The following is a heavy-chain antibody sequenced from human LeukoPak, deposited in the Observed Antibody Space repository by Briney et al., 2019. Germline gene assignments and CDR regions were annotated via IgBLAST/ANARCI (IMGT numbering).Heavy chain of an antibody. CDR1: GFTFSSYA. CDR3: AKGFRRQLVGYHPIT. V-gene: IGHV3-23*01. Sequence: PGGSLRLSCAASGFTFSSYAMSRVRQAPGKGLEWVSATSGSGGSTYYADSVKGRFTISRDNSKNTLYLQMNSLRAEDTAVYYCAKGFRRQLVGYHPITWGQGTLVTVSS. J-gene: IGHJ4*02. D-gene: IGHD6-13*01. CDR2: TSGSGGST.